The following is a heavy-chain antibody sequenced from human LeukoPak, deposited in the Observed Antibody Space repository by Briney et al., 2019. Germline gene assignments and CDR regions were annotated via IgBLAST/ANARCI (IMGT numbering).Heavy chain of an antibody. Sequence: SETLSLTCTVSGGSISSYYWSWIRQPPGKGLEWIGYIHYSGSTNYNPSLKSRVTISVDTSKNQFSLKLSSVTAADTAVYSCARGHSSGWYSFDYWGQGALVTVSS. CDR3: ARGHSSGWYSFDY. V-gene: IGHV4-59*01. D-gene: IGHD6-19*01. J-gene: IGHJ4*02. CDR1: GGSISSYY. CDR2: IHYSGST.